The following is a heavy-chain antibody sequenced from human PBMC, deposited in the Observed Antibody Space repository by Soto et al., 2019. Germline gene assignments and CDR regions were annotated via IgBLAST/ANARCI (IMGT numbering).Heavy chain of an antibody. CDR3: ARGSIAAACYFDY. J-gene: IGHJ4*02. Sequence: QVQLVQSGAEVKKPGSSVTVSCKASGGTFSSYAISWVRQAPGQGLEWMGSIMPMFGAANYAQKFQGTVTITADESSSTAYMELSSLRSEDTAVYYCARGSIAAACYFDYWGQGTLITVSS. V-gene: IGHV1-69*01. CDR1: GGTFSSYA. CDR2: IMPMFGAA. D-gene: IGHD6-13*01.